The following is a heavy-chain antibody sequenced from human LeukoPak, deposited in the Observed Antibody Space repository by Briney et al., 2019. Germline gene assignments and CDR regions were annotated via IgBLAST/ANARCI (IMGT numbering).Heavy chain of an antibody. V-gene: IGHV3-66*01. D-gene: IGHD3-22*01. CDR3: ARDPYDSSGLNWFDP. CDR2: IYNDGST. Sequence: GGSLRLSCAASGFTVSSNYMSWVRQAPGKGLEWVSIIYNDGSTYYADSVRGRFTISRDNSKNTLYLQMNNLRAEDTAVYYCARDPYDSSGLNWFDPWGQGTLVTVSS. CDR1: GFTVSSNY. J-gene: IGHJ5*02.